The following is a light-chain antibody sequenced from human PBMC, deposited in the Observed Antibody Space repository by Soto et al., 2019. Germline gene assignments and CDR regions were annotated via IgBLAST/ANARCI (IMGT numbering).Light chain of an antibody. Sequence: EIVLTQSPGTLSLSPGERATLSCRAGQSVSSSYLAWYQQKPGQAPRLLIYGASSRATGIPDRFSGSGSGTDFTLTISRLEPEDFALFYCHHYGSSPAFGQGTKLEIK. CDR2: GAS. CDR1: QSVSSSY. CDR3: HHYGSSPA. V-gene: IGKV3-20*01. J-gene: IGKJ2*01.